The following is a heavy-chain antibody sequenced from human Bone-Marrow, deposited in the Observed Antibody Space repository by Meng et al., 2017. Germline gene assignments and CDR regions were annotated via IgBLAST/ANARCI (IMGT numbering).Heavy chain of an antibody. J-gene: IGHJ4*02. Sequence: GESLKISCAASGFTFSSYSMNWVRQAPGKGLEWVGRIKSKTDGGTTDYAAPVKGRFTISRDDSKNTLYLQMNSLKTEDTAVYYCTSMVRGVKPVDYWGQGTLVTVSS. V-gene: IGHV3-15*01. D-gene: IGHD3-10*01. CDR2: IKSKTDGGTT. CDR3: TSMVRGVKPVDY. CDR1: GFTFSSYS.